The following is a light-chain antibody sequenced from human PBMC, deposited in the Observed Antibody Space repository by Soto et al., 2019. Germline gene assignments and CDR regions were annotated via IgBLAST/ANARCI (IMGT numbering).Light chain of an antibody. CDR2: GAS. CDR3: QQYSTSRLT. Sequence: EIVLTQSPGTLSLSPGERATLSCRASQSVTSSYLAWYHQKPGQAPRLLISGASSRATGIPDRFSGSGSGTDFTLTIGRLEPEDFAVYYCQQYSTSRLTFGGGTKVEIK. CDR1: QSVTSSY. J-gene: IGKJ4*01. V-gene: IGKV3-20*01.